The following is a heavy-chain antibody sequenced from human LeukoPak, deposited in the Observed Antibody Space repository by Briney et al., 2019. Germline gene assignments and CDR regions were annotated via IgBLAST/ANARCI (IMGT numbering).Heavy chain of an antibody. CDR3: ASTRHYDYVSGSYRPVDYMDV. CDR1: GYTFTSYG. CDR2: ISAYNGNT. V-gene: IGHV1-18*01. J-gene: IGHJ6*03. Sequence: AASVKVSCKASGYTFTSYGISWVRQAPGQGLEWMGWISAYNGNTNYAQKLQGRVTMTTDTSTSTAYMELRSLRSDDTAMYYCASTRHYDYVSGSYRPVDYMDVWGKGTTVTVSS. D-gene: IGHD3-16*02.